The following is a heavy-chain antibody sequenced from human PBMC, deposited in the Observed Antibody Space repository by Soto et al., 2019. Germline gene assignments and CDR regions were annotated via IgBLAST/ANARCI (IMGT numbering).Heavy chain of an antibody. J-gene: IGHJ4*02. Sequence: PSETLSLTCAVSGGSISRSNWWSWVRQPPGKGLEWIGEIYHSGSTNYHPSLKSRVTISVDKSTNQFSLKLTSLTAADTAVYYCARSITFDWLFFDNWGQGTLVTVFS. V-gene: IGHV4-4*02. CDR1: GGSISRSNW. CDR3: ARSITFDWLFFDN. CDR2: IYHSGST. D-gene: IGHD3-9*01.